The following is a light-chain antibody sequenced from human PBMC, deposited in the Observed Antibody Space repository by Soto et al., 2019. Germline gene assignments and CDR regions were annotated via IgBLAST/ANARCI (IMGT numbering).Light chain of an antibody. Sequence: QSRSKVSKSAEEGNSVDPGASQSVSSNLAWYQQKPGQAPRLLIYCASSRATGFPSRFSGSGSETEFTRTIRSLQSEDFAFYYCQQDNVPPWTFGQGTKVDIK. CDR1: QSVSSN. CDR2: CAS. J-gene: IGKJ1*01. V-gene: IGKV3-15*01. CDR3: QQDNVPPWT.